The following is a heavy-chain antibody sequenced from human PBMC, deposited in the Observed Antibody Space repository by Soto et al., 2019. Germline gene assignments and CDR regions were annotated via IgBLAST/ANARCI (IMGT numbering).Heavy chain of an antibody. J-gene: IGHJ6*02. Sequence: XGSLGLSCAASGFTFSSYWMSGVRQAPGKGLEWVANIKQDGSEKYYVDSVKGRFTISRDNAKNSLYLQMNSLRAEDTAVYYCAREEEYSSGWDYYYGMDVWGQGTTVTVSS. CDR1: GFTFSSYW. CDR2: IKQDGSEK. V-gene: IGHV3-7*01. D-gene: IGHD6-19*01. CDR3: AREEEYSSGWDYYYGMDV.